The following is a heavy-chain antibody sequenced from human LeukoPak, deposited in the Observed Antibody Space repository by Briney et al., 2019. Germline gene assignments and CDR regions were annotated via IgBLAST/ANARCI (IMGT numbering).Heavy chain of an antibody. V-gene: IGHV3-21*01. CDR2: ISSSSSYI. J-gene: IGHJ6*04. D-gene: IGHD6-19*01. CDR1: GFTFSSYS. CDR3: ARDTYSSGWSPYYYYGMDV. Sequence: GGSLRLSCAASGFTFSSYSMNWVRQAPGKGLEWVSSISSSSSYIYYADSVKGRFTISGDNAKNSLYLQMNSLRAEDTAVYYCARDTYSSGWSPYYYYGMDVWGKGTTVTVSS.